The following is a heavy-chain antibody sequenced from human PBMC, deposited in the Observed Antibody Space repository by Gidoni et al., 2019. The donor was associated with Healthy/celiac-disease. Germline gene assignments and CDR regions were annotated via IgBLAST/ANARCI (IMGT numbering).Heavy chain of an antibody. D-gene: IGHD2-2*01. V-gene: IGHV4-34*01. CDR3: ARGTPAAILGSQDFDY. Sequence: QVQLQQWGAGLLKPSETLSLTCAVYGGSFSGYYWSWIRQPPGKGLEWIGEINHSGSTNYNPSLKSRVTISVDTSKNQFSLKLSSVTAADTAVYYCARGTPAAILGSQDFDYWGQGTLVTVSS. CDR1: GGSFSGYY. J-gene: IGHJ4*02. CDR2: INHSGST.